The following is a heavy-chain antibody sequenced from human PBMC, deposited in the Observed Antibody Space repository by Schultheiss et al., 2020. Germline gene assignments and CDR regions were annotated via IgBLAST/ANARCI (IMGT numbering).Heavy chain of an antibody. D-gene: IGHD5-24*01. CDR2: IYYSGST. V-gene: IGHV4-59*01. CDR1: GGSISSYY. Sequence: SETLSLTCTVSGGSISSYYWSWIRQPPGKGLEWIGYIYYSGSTNYNPSLKSRVTMSEDTSKNQVSLKLNSVTAADTAVYYCARGADAYKTRYWGQGTLVTVSS. CDR3: ARGADAYKTRY. J-gene: IGHJ4*02.